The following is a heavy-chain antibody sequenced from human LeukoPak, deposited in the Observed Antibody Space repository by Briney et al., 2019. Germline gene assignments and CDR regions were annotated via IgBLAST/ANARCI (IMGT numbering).Heavy chain of an antibody. CDR2: ISYDGSNK. V-gene: IGHV3-30-3*01. Sequence: GGSRRLSCAASGFTFSSYAMHWVRQAPGKGLEWVAVISYDGSNKYYADSVKGRFTISRDNSKNTLYLQMNSLRAEDTAVYYCARGDSGSYYFDYWGQGTLVTVSS. CDR1: GFTFSSYA. D-gene: IGHD1-26*01. J-gene: IGHJ4*02. CDR3: ARGDSGSYYFDY.